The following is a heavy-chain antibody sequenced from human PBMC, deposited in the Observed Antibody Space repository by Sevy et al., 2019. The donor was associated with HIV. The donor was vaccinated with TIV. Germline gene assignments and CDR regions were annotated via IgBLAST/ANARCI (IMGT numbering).Heavy chain of an antibody. V-gene: IGHV6-1*01. Sequence: SQTRSLTCAISGDSVSSNSAAWNWIRQSPSRGLEWLGRTYYRSKWYNDYAVSVKSRITINPDTSKNQFSLQLNSVTPVDTAVYYCARGGDCTGGVCYHYYYYGMDVWGQGTTVTVSS. CDR1: GDSVSSNSAA. CDR3: ARGGDCTGGVCYHYYYYGMDV. D-gene: IGHD2-8*02. CDR2: TYYRSKWYN. J-gene: IGHJ6*02.